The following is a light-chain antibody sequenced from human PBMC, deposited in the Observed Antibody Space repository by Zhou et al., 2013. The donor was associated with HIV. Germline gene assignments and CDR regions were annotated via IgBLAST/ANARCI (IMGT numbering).Light chain of an antibody. V-gene: IGKV1-NL1*01. J-gene: IGKJ5*01. CDR1: QGISNS. CDR3: QQYYSTPIT. CDR2: AAS. Sequence: IQLTQSPSSLSASVGDSVSMTCRASQGISNSLAWYQQKPGKAPKLLLYAASRLESGVPSRFSGSGSGTDYTLTISSLQPEDFATYYCQQYYSTPITFGQGTRLEIK.